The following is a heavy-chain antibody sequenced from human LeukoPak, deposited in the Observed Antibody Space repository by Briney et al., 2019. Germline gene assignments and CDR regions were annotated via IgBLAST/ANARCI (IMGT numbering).Heavy chain of an antibody. CDR1: GGSISSGSYY. CDR3: ARVDTAMVGRRYYFDY. J-gene: IGHJ4*02. D-gene: IGHD5-18*01. V-gene: IGHV4-61*02. Sequence: PSETLSLTCTVSGGSISSGSYYWSWIRQPAGKGLEWVGRIYTSGSTNYNPSLKSRVTMSVDTSKNQFSLKLSSVTAADTAVYYCARVDTAMVGRRYYFDYWGQGTLVTVSS. CDR2: IYTSGST.